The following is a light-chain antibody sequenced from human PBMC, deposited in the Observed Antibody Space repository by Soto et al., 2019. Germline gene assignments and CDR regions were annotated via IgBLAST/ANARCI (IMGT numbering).Light chain of an antibody. CDR1: SSDVGSYNL. CDR2: EGS. J-gene: IGLJ2*01. CDR3: CSYAGSVV. V-gene: IGLV2-23*01. Sequence: QSALTQPASVSGSPGQSITISCTGTSSDVGSYNLVSWYQQHPGKAPKLMIYEGSKRPSGVSNRFSGSKSGNTASLTLSGLQAEDEDDYYCCSYAGSVVFGGGTKLTVL.